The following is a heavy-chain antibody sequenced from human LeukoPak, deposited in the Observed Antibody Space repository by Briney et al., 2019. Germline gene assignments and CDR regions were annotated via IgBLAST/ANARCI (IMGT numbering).Heavy chain of an antibody. J-gene: IGHJ4*02. Sequence: QSGGSLRLSCAASGFTFSSHGTHWVRQAPGKGLEWVAVIWYDGSNKYYADSVKGRFTISRDNSKNTLYLQMNSLRAEDTAVYYCARDGTGSNSGWYIHWGQGTLVTVSS. CDR1: GFTFSSHG. D-gene: IGHD6-19*01. CDR3: ARDGTGSNSGWYIH. CDR2: IWYDGSNK. V-gene: IGHV3-33*01.